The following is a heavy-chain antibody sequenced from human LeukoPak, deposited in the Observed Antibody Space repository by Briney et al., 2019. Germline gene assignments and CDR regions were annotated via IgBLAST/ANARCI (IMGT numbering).Heavy chain of an antibody. CDR3: ARGDRPLQYRKVNWFDP. CDR2: INPNSGGT. Sequence: GASVKVSCKASGYTFTGYYVHWVRQSPGQGLEWMGWINPNSGGTNYAQKFQGRVTMTRDTSISTAYMELSRLRSDDTAVYYCARGDRPLQYRKVNWFDPWGQGTLVTVSS. V-gene: IGHV1-2*02. D-gene: IGHD5-12*01. J-gene: IGHJ5*02. CDR1: GYTFTGYY.